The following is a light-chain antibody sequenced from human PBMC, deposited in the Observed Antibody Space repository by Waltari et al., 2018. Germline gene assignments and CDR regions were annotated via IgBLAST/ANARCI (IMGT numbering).Light chain of an antibody. CDR3: AAWDDSLNGVV. J-gene: IGLJ2*01. CDR1: SSHIGSNT. V-gene: IGLV1-44*01. CDR2: SNN. Sequence: QSVLTQPPSASGTPGQRVTISCSGSSSHIGSNTVNWYQQRPGTAPKLLIYSNNQRPSGVPDRFSGSKSGTSASLAISGLQSEDEADYYCAAWDDSLNGVVFGGGTKLTVL.